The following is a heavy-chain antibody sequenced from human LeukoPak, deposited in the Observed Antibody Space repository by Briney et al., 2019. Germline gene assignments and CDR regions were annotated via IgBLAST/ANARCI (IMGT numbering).Heavy chain of an antibody. J-gene: IGHJ4*02. CDR1: GGSISSGGYY. D-gene: IGHD3-10*01. CDR2: IYYSGST. Sequence: SGTLSLTCTVSGGSISSGGYYWSWISQHPGKGLEWIGYIYYSGSTYYNPSLKSRVTISVDTSKNQFSLKLSSVTAADTAVYYCARGVRGNYYGSGGRTHYFDYWGQGTLVTVSS. CDR3: ARGVRGNYYGSGGRTHYFDY. V-gene: IGHV4-31*03.